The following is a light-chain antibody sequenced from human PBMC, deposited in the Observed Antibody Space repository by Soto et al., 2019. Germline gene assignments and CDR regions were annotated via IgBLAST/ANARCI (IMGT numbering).Light chain of an antibody. CDR3: QQYNSYST. J-gene: IGKJ1*01. V-gene: IGKV1-5*03. CDR1: QSISSW. Sequence: DIQMTQSPSTLSASVVDRVTITCRATQSISSWLAWYQQKPGKAPKLLIYKASSLESGVPSRFSGSGSGTEFTLTISSLQPDDFTTYYCQQYNSYSTFGQGPKVEIK. CDR2: KAS.